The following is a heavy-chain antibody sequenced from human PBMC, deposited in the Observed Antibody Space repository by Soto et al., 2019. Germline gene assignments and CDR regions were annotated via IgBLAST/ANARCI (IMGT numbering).Heavy chain of an antibody. CDR2: TRHDGSNT. CDR1: GFTFSGYG. V-gene: IGHV3-33*01. CDR3: ARDGVGATTFFGYFDY. J-gene: IGHJ4*02. D-gene: IGHD1-26*01. Sequence: QVQLVESGGGVVQPGRSLRLSCAASGFTFSGYGMHWVRQAPGKGLEWVAITRHDGSNTYYADSVRGRFTISRDNSKKTLYLQMVSLRAEDTAVYYCARDGVGATTFFGYFDYWGQGTLVTVSS.